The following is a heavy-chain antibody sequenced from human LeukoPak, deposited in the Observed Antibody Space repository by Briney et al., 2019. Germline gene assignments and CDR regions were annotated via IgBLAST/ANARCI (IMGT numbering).Heavy chain of an antibody. V-gene: IGHV4-59*01. D-gene: IGHD6-13*01. J-gene: IGHJ4*02. Sequence: SETLSLTCTVSGGSISSYYWSWIRQPPGKGLEWIGYIYYSGSTNYNPSLKSRVTISVDTSKNQFSLKLSSVTAADTAVYYCVRHFHGSGYVVDFWGQGTLVTVSS. CDR2: IYYSGST. CDR3: VRHFHGSGYVVDF. CDR1: GGSISSYY.